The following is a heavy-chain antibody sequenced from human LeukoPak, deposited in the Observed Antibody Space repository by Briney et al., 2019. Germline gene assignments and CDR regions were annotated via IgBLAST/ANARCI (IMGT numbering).Heavy chain of an antibody. CDR3: AKDSGGWYVSYFDY. D-gene: IGHD6-19*01. V-gene: IGHV3-23*01. Sequence: VGALRLSCAASGFTFSSDAMSWVREAPGRGLEWVSAISGSGGSTYYAHSVKGRFTISRDHSKNTLYLQMNSPRAEDTAVYYCAKDSGGWYVSYFDYWGQGTLVTVSS. CDR2: ISGSGGST. J-gene: IGHJ4*02. CDR1: GFTFSSDA.